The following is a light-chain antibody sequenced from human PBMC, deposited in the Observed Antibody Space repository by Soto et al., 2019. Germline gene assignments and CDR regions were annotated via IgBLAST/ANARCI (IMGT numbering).Light chain of an antibody. CDR1: QSVSSY. CDR3: QQHGTLPPW. J-gene: IGKJ4*01. V-gene: IGKV3-11*01. CDR2: DAS. Sequence: EVVLTQSPATLSLSPGEGATLSCRASQSVSSYLAWYQQKPDQAPRLLIYDASNRATGIPARFSGSGSGTDLTLTSRGLEPEDFAVYYCQQHGTLPPWVGGGPEVEIK.